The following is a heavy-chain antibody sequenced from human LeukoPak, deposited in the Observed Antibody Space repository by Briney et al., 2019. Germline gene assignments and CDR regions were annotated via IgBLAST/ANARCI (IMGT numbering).Heavy chain of an antibody. Sequence: GGSLRLSCAASGFTFSSYAMSWVRQAPGKGLEWVSAISGSGGSTYYADSVKGRFTISGGNSKNTLYLQMNSLRAEDTAVYYCAKAGYGSGSYYTLSHFDYWGQGTLVTVSS. CDR1: GFTFSSYA. V-gene: IGHV3-23*01. D-gene: IGHD3-10*01. CDR3: AKAGYGSGSYYTLSHFDY. CDR2: ISGSGGST. J-gene: IGHJ4*02.